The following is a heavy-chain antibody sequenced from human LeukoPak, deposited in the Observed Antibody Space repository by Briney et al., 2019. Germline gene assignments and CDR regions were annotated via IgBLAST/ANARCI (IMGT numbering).Heavy chain of an antibody. V-gene: IGHV3-30*02. CDR3: AKDLMRDRWFGES. J-gene: IGHJ5*02. D-gene: IGHD3-10*01. CDR2: IRYDGNDK. Sequence: GGSLRLSCAASGFTFSYYGMHWVRQAPGKGLEWVAFIRYDGNDKFYADSVKGRFTISRDTSRNTLYPQMNSLRAVDSAVYYCAKDLMRDRWFGESWGQGTLVTVSS. CDR1: GFTFSYYG.